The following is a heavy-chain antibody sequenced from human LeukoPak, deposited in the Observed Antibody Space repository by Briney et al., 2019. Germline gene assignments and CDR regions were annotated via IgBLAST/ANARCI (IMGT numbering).Heavy chain of an antibody. D-gene: IGHD5-12*01. J-gene: IGHJ4*02. V-gene: IGHV3-23*01. Sequence: GGSLRLSCAASAFTFSTYAMTWVRQAPGKGLEWVSSISGGDSDTYYADSVKGRFTISRDNSKSTLYLQMNSLRAEDTALYYCANHGYHYYFDSWGQGTLVTVSS. CDR2: ISGGDSDT. CDR3: ANHGYHYYFDS. CDR1: AFTFSTYA.